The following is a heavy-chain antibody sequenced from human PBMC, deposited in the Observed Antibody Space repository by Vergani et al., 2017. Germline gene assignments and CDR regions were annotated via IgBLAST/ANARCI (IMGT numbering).Heavy chain of an antibody. J-gene: IGHJ5*02. Sequence: QVQLQESGPGLVKPSETLSLTCTVSGGSISSYYWSWIWQPPGTGLEWIGYIYYSGSTNYNPSLKSRVTISVDTSKNQFSLKLSSVTAADTAVYYCARSYPSDIVVVPAAIGWFDPWGQGTLVTVSS. CDR3: ARSYPSDIVVVPAAIGWFDP. V-gene: IGHV4-59*01. CDR1: GGSISSYY. CDR2: IYYSGST. D-gene: IGHD2-2*01.